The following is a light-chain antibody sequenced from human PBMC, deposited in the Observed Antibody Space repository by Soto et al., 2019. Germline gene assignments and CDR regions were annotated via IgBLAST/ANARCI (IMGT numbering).Light chain of an antibody. CDR1: SSDVGDYNY. Sequence: QSALTQPASVSGSPGQSITISCTGTSSDVGDYNYVSWYQQHPGKAPKLMIYDVSNRPSGVSNRFSGSKSGNTASLTISGLQAEDEADYYCSSYTSSSVYAFGTGTKLTVL. CDR2: DVS. V-gene: IGLV2-14*01. CDR3: SSYTSSSVYA. J-gene: IGLJ1*01.